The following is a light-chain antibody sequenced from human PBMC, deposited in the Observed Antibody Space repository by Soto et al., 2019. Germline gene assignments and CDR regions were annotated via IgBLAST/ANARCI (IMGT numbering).Light chain of an antibody. CDR2: GAS. Sequence: EIVLTQSPGTLPLSPGERATLSCRASQSIRSNSLAWYQQTPGQAPRLLIFGASNRATGIPDRFSGRGSGTDFSLTISRLEPEDFVVYYCQQYGSSPGTFGQGTRLEIK. CDR3: QQYGSSPGT. CDR1: QSIRSNS. V-gene: IGKV3-20*01. J-gene: IGKJ5*01.